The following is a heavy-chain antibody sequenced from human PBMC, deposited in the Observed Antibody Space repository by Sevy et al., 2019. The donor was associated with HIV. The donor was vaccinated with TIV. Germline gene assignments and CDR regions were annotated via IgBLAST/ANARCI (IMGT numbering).Heavy chain of an antibody. Sequence: SETLSLTCTVSGGSISSNSYYWGWIRQPPGKGLEWIGSIYYTGSTDYNPSVKSRVTISVDTSKNQFSLKLSSVTAADTAVYYCVRHDGGSPEYFDYRGQGTLVTVSS. D-gene: IGHD2-15*01. J-gene: IGHJ4*02. CDR1: GGSISSNSYY. CDR3: VRHDGGSPEYFDY. V-gene: IGHV4-39*01. CDR2: IYYTGST.